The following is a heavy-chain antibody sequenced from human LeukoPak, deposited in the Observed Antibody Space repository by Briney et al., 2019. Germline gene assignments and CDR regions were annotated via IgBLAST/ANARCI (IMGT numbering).Heavy chain of an antibody. V-gene: IGHV3-15*01. CDR2: IRPKTDGGTT. Sequence: PGGSLRLSCAASGFTFINTWMSWVRQAPGKGLEWLGRIRPKTDGGTTDYAAPVKGRFTISRDDSKNTLYLQMNSLKTEDTGVYFSTKDVPFIEGFRCSAPGGEEPLVTVS. J-gene: IGHJ5*02. CDR3: TKDVPFIEGFRCSAP. CDR1: GFTFINTW. D-gene: IGHD1-26*01.